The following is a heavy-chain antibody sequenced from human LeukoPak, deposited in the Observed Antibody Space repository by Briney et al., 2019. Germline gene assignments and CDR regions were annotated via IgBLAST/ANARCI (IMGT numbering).Heavy chain of an antibody. Sequence: PGGSLRLSCAASGFTFSSYSMNWVRQAPGKGLEWVSSISSSSTYIYYADSVKGRFTISRDNAKNSLYLQMNSLRAEDTAVYYCAGESNDYEGYYGMDVWGQGTTVTVSS. V-gene: IGHV3-21*01. CDR3: AGESNDYEGYYGMDV. CDR1: GFTFSSYS. J-gene: IGHJ6*02. CDR2: ISSSSTYI. D-gene: IGHD1-1*01.